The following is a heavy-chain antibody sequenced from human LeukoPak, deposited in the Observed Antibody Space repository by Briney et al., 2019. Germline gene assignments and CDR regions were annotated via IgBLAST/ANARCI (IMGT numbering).Heavy chain of an antibody. CDR2: ISASNGNT. J-gene: IGHJ4*02. CDR3: ARALSRGYSGYDYGLGY. CDR1: GYTFTSYG. V-gene: IGHV1-18*01. D-gene: IGHD5-12*01. Sequence: ASVKVSCKASGYTFTSYGISWVRQAPGQGLEWMGWISASNGNTNYAQKLQGRVTMTTETSTSTAYMELRSLRSDDTAVYYCARALSRGYSGYDYGLGYWGQGTLVTVSS.